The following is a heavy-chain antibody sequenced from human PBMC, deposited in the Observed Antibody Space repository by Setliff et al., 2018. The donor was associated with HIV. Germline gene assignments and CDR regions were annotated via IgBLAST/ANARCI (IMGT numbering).Heavy chain of an antibody. CDR1: GFIFDSYT. D-gene: IGHD2-21*01. J-gene: IGHJ4*02. V-gene: IGHV3-30*04. CDR2: ISYDGNDK. CDR3: ARSKRNTLWWFFEY. Sequence: SLKISCAASGFIFDSYTLHWVRQTPGRGLEWVAVISYDGNDKYYGDSVKGRFTVSRDNSNSTLYLQMSSLRAEDTAVYYCARSKRNTLWWFFEYWGQGTQVTVSS.